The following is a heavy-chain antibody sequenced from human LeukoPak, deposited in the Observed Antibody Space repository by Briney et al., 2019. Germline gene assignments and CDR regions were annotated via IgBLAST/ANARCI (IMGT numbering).Heavy chain of an antibody. V-gene: IGHV3-7*03. J-gene: IGHJ4*02. CDR3: ATGAGCGY. D-gene: IGHD6-19*01. CDR2: IKQDGSER. CDR1: GFTFSSYW. Sequence: PGRSLRLSCAASGFTFSSYWMTWVRQAPGQGREWVANIKQDGSERNYVDSVKGRFTISRDNAKNSLYLQINTLRDEDTAVYYCATGAGCGYWGQGTLVTVSS.